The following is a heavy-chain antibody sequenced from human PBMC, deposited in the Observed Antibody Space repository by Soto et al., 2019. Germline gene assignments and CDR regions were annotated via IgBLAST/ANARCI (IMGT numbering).Heavy chain of an antibody. CDR3: VSKQSSGGFDY. CDR1: GFTFSTYW. D-gene: IGHD6-19*01. Sequence: EVQLVESGGGLVQPGGSLRLSCAVSGFTFSTYWMGWVRQAPGKGLEWVAHIKQDGSEKYYVDSVKGRFTISRDNAQSTLFLQMNSLRADDTAVYYCVSKQSSGGFDYWGQGTLIIVSS. V-gene: IGHV3-7*01. J-gene: IGHJ4*02. CDR2: IKQDGSEK.